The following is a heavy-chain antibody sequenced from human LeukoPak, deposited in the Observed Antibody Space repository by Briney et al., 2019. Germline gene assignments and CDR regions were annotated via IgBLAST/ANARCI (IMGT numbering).Heavy chain of an antibody. CDR3: ARAVPYGYIYGYGGFDY. Sequence: ASVKVSCKASGYTFTGYDINWVRRATGQGLEWMGWMNPNSGNTGNAQKFQGRVTMTRNTSISTAYMELSSLGSEDTAVYYCARAVPYGYIYGYGGFDYWGQGALVTVSP. J-gene: IGHJ4*02. D-gene: IGHD5-18*01. V-gene: IGHV1-8*01. CDR2: MNPNSGNT. CDR1: GYTFTGYD.